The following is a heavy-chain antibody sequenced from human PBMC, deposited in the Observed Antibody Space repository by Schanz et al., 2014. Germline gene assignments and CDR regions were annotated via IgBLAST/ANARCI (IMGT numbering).Heavy chain of an antibody. CDR3: YGMDV. Sequence: QVQLQESGPGLVKPSQTLSLTCAVSGGSISSGGYSWSWIRQPPGKGLEWIGYIFFRGSTYYNPSLKSRVTISIDTSKNHVSLRLTSGTAADTAVYYCYGMDVWGQGTTVTVSS. J-gene: IGHJ6*02. CDR1: GGSISSGGYS. V-gene: IGHV4-30-4*07. CDR2: IFFRGST.